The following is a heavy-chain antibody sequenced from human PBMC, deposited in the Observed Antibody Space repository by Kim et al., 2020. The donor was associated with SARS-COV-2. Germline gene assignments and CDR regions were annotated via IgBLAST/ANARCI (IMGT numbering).Heavy chain of an antibody. CDR3: AKERTSGWYDFDY. CDR1: GFTFSSYA. J-gene: IGHJ4*02. V-gene: IGHV3-64D*06. CDR2: ISTNGGST. D-gene: IGHD6-19*01. Sequence: GGSLRLSCSASGFTFSSYAMHWVRQAPGKGLEYVSGISTNGGSTYYADSVKDRFIISRDNSRNMLNLQMSSLRREDTAVYYCAKERTSGWYDFDYWGQGTLVTVSS.